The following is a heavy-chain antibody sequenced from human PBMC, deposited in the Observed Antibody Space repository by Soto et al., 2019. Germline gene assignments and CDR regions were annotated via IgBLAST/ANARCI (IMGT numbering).Heavy chain of an antibody. J-gene: IGHJ6*02. Sequence: QVQLVESGGGVVQPGRSLRLSCAASGFTFSSYAMHWVRQAPGKGLEWVAVISYDGSNKYYADSVKGRFTISRDNSKNTLSLQMNSLRAEDTAMYYCARNPPIFGVVIPLYGMDVWGQGTTVTVSS. D-gene: IGHD3-3*01. CDR3: ARNPPIFGVVIPLYGMDV. CDR1: GFTFSSYA. CDR2: ISYDGSNK. V-gene: IGHV3-30-3*01.